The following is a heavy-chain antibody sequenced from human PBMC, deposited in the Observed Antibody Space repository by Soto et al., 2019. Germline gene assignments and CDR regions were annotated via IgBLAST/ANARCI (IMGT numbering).Heavy chain of an antibody. CDR1: GFTFSDYY. J-gene: IGHJ6*02. Sequence: GGSLRLSCAASGFTFSDYYMSWIRQAPGKGLEWVSYISSSSSYTNYADSVKGRFTISRDNAKNSLYLQMNSLRAEDTAVYYCARIPMVRGVIDYYYGMDVWGQGTTVTVSS. D-gene: IGHD3-10*01. CDR3: ARIPMVRGVIDYYYGMDV. CDR2: ISSSSSYT. V-gene: IGHV3-11*06.